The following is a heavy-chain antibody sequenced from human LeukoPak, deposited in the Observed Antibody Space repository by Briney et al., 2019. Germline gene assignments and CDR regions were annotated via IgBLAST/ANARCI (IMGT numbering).Heavy chain of an antibody. CDR2: INHSGST. V-gene: IGHV4-34*01. CDR3: ATQGYYYYMDV. J-gene: IGHJ6*03. CDR1: GGSFSGYY. Sequence: SETLSLTCAVYGGSFSGYYWSWIRQPPGKGLEWIGEINHSGSTNYNPSLKSRVTISVDTSKNQFSLKLRSVTAADTAVYYCATQGYYYYMDVWGKGTTVTISS.